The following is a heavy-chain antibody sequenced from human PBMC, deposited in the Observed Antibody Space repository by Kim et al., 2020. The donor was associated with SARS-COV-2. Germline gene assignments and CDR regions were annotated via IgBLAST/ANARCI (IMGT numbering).Heavy chain of an antibody. D-gene: IGHD3-9*01. CDR3: ARGLRYFDWLFYDY. V-gene: IGHV4-59*09. J-gene: IGHJ4*02. Sequence: PSLKRRVTISVDTSKNQFSLKLSSVTAADTAVYYCARGLRYFDWLFYDYWGQGTLVTVSS.